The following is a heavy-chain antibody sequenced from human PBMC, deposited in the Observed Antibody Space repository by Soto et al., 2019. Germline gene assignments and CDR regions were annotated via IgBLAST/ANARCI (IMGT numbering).Heavy chain of an antibody. J-gene: IGHJ5*02. CDR3: ARGNSYIKGYNWFDP. Sequence: PSETLSLTWAVYGGSFSGYYFSWIRQPPGKGLEWIGEVNHSGSTNYNPSLKSRVTISVDTSKNQFSLKLSSVTAADTAVYHCARGNSYIKGYNWFDPWGQGTLGTVSS. CDR1: GGSFSGYY. V-gene: IGHV4-34*01. CDR2: VNHSGST.